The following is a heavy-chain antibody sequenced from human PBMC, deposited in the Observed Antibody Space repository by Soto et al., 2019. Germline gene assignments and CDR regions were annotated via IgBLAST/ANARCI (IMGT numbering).Heavy chain of an antibody. CDR1: GGTFSSYA. V-gene: IGHV1-69*13. J-gene: IGHJ6*02. Sequence: AVKVSCKASGGTFSSYAISWVRQAPGQGLEWMGGIIPIFGTANYAQKFQGRVTITADESTSTAYMELSSLRSEDTAVYYCARWAMTTVTSYYYYGMDVWGQGTTVTVYS. CDR3: ARWAMTTVTSYYYYGMDV. D-gene: IGHD4-17*01. CDR2: IIPIFGTA.